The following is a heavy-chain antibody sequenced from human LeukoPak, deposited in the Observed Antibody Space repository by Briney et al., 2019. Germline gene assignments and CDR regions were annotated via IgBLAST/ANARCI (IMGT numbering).Heavy chain of an antibody. D-gene: IGHD5-12*01. J-gene: IGHJ3*02. CDR1: GFTFTGYY. CDR3: AREGSSGQDWYAFDI. CDR2: MYFNSGAT. Sequence: GASVKVSCKTSGFTFTGYYVQWVRQAPRQGPEWVGWMYFNSGATRFAPKFQGRVTMTRDTSISTAYMEFSSLRSDDTAMYYCAREGSSGQDWYAFDIWGQGTMLTVSS. V-gene: IGHV1-2*02.